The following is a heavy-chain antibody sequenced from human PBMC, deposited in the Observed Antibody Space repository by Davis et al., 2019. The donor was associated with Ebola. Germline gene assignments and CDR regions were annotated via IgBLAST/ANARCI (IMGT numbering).Heavy chain of an antibody. V-gene: IGHV4-59*12. J-gene: IGHJ6*03. CDR1: GDSISDYY. Sequence: PSETLSLTCTVSGDSISDYYWSWIRQPPGKGLEWIAYIYSSGSTNYNPSLKSRVTISVDTSKNQFSLRLSSVTAADTAVYYCASLIRNYYYYMDVWGKGTTVTVSS. CDR3: ASLIRNYYYYMDV. D-gene: IGHD1-14*01. CDR2: IYSSGST.